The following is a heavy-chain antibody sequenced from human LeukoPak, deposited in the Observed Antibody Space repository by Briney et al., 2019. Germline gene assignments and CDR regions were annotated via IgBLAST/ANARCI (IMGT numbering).Heavy chain of an antibody. V-gene: IGHV3-21*01. Sequence: GGSLRLSCAASGFALSSYAMSWVRQAPGKGLEWVSSISSSSSYIYYADSVKGRSTISRDNAKNSLYLQMNSLRAEDTAVYYCARGYDILTGYSFDYWGQGTLVTVSS. CDR3: ARGYDILTGYSFDY. CDR1: GFALSSYA. CDR2: ISSSSSYI. D-gene: IGHD3-9*01. J-gene: IGHJ4*02.